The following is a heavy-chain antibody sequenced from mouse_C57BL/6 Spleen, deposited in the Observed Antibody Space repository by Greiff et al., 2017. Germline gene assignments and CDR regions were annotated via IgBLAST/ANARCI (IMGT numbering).Heavy chain of an antibody. D-gene: IGHD2-5*01. CDR2: IDPSDSYT. CDR1: GYTFTSYW. Sequence: QVQLQQPGAELVKPGASVKLSCKASGYTFTSYWMQWVKQRPGPGLEWIGEIDPSDSYTNYNQKFKGKATLTVDTSSRTAYMQLSSLTSEDSAVYYCARKAYYSNYGYFDVWGTGTTVTVSS. J-gene: IGHJ1*03. V-gene: IGHV1-50*01. CDR3: ARKAYYSNYGYFDV.